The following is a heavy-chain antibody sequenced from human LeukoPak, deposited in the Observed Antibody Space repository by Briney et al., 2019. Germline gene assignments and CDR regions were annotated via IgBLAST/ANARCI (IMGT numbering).Heavy chain of an antibody. Sequence: SETLSLTCTVSGGSISSYYWSWIRQPPGKGLEWIGYFYYSGSTNYNPSLKSRVTISVDTSKNQFSLKLSSVTAADTAVYYCARFGSSGWYFDYWGQGTLVTVSS. CDR3: ARFGSSGWYFDY. V-gene: IGHV4-59*01. D-gene: IGHD6-19*01. CDR2: FYYSGST. CDR1: GGSISSYY. J-gene: IGHJ4*02.